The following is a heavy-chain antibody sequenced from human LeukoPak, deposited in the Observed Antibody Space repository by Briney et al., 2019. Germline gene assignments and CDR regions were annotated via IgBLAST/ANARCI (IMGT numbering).Heavy chain of an antibody. V-gene: IGHV4-30-4*08. CDR1: GGSISSGDYY. J-gene: IGHJ6*03. CDR2: IYYSGST. D-gene: IGHD2-15*01. CDR3: ASKRYCSGGSCYSHYYYYYMDV. Sequence: PSQTLSLTCTVSGGSISSGDYYWSWIRQPPGKGLEWIGYIYYSGSTNYNPSLKSRVTISVDTSKNQFSLKLSSVTAADTAVYYCASKRYCSGGSCYSHYYYYYMDVWGKGTTVTVSS.